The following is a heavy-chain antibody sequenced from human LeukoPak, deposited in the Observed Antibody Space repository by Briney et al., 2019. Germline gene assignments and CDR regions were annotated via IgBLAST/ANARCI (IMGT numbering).Heavy chain of an antibody. CDR1: GDSISSGDYY. D-gene: IGHD3-22*01. CDR3: ARGPYSYDSSGSFDY. Sequence: PSETLSLTCTVSGDSISSGDYYWSWIRQPAGKGLEWIGRINTSGSTNYNPSLKSRVTMSVDTSKNQFSLKLSSVTAADTAVYYCARGPYSYDSSGSFDYWGQGTLVTVSS. CDR2: INTSGST. V-gene: IGHV4-61*02. J-gene: IGHJ4*02.